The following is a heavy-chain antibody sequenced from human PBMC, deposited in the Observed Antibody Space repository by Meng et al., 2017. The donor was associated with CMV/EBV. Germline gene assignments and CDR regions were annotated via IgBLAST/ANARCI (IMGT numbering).Heavy chain of an antibody. J-gene: IGHJ5*02. CDR3: ARGVVTMIVVYDP. CDR2: IYYSGST. Sequence: QLQLPGSGPGLVKPSETLSLTCTVSGGSISSSSYYWGWIRQPPGKGLEWIGSIYYSGSTYYNPSLKSRVTISVDTSKNQFSLKLSSVTAADTAVYYCARGVVTMIVVYDPWGRGTLVTVSS. V-gene: IGHV4-39*07. CDR1: GGSISSSSYY. D-gene: IGHD3-22*01.